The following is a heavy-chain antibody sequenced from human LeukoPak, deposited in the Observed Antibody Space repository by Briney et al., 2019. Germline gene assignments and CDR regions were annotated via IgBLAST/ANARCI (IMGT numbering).Heavy chain of an antibody. V-gene: IGHV1-18*01. CDR2: ISAYNGNT. Sequence: ASVKVSCKASGYTFTSYDINWVRQATGQGLEWMGWISAYNGNTNYAQKLQGRVTMTTDTSTSTAYMELRSLRSDDTAVYYCARDLYSSRTNDAFVIWGQGTMVTVSS. D-gene: IGHD6-13*01. CDR3: ARDLYSSRTNDAFVI. CDR1: GYTFTSYD. J-gene: IGHJ3*02.